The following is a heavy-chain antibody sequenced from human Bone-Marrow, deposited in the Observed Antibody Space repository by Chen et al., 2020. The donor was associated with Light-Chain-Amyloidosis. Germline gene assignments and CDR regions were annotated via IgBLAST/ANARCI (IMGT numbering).Heavy chain of an antibody. CDR2: INWNGGST. CDR1: GFTFDDFV. CDR3: VRGTVTTRYFDY. D-gene: IGHD4-17*01. V-gene: IGHV3-20*04. Sequence: DVQLVESGGGVVRPGGSLRLSCAASGFTFDDFVMSWVRQVPGKGLEWVSGINWNGGSTGYAASVKGRFTVSRDNAKNSLYLEMNSLRAEDTALYYCVRGTVTTRYFDYWGQGILVTVSS. J-gene: IGHJ4*02.